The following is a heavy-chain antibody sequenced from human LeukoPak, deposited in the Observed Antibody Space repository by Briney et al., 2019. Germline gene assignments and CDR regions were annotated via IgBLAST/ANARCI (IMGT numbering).Heavy chain of an antibody. D-gene: IGHD3-3*01. V-gene: IGHV3-7*01. Sequence: GSLRLSCAASGFTFSSYWMSWVRQAPGKGLEWVANIKQDGSEKYYVDSVKGRFTISRDNAKNSLYLQMNSLRAEDTAVYYCASFGVALGGWFDPWGQGTLVTVSS. J-gene: IGHJ5*02. CDR2: IKQDGSEK. CDR3: ASFGVALGGWFDP. CDR1: GFTFSSYW.